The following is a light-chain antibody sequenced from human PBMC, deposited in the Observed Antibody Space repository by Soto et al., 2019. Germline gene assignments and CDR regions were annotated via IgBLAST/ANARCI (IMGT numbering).Light chain of an antibody. CDR1: QGISSA. CDR3: QQFNSYLWT. V-gene: IGKV1-13*02. CDR2: DAS. J-gene: IGKJ1*01. Sequence: AIQWTQSPSSLSASVGDRVTITCRAIQGISSALAWYQQKPGKAPKILIYDASSLESGVPSRFSGSGSGTDFTLTISSLQPEDFATYYCQQFNSYLWTFGQGTKVEIK.